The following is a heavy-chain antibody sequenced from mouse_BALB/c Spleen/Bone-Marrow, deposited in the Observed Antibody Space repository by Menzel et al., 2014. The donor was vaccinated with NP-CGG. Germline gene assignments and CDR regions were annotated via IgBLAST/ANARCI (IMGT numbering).Heavy chain of an antibody. CDR2: IDPANGNT. CDR1: GFNINDTY. V-gene: IGHV14-3*02. D-gene: IGHD1-1*01. CDR3: ALYYYGSSGFAY. J-gene: IGHJ3*01. Sequence: EVKLQESGAELVKPGASVKLSCTASGFNINDTYMHWVKQRPEQGLEWIGRIDPANGNTKYDPKFQGKATITADTSSNTAYLQLSSLTSEDTAVYYCALYYYGSSGFAYWGQGTLVTVSA.